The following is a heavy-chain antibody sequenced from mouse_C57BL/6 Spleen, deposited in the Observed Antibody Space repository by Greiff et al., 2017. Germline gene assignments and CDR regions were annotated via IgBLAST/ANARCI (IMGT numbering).Heavy chain of an antibody. CDR2: INPSSGYT. J-gene: IGHJ4*01. Sequence: VQLQQSGAELAKPGASVKLSCKASGYTFTSYWMHWVKQRPGQGLEWIGYINPSSGYTKYNQKFKDKATLTAAKSSSTAYMQLSSLTYEDSAVYYCARSVPPLDYWGQGTSVTVSS. D-gene: IGHD5-1*01. CDR3: ARSVPPLDY. CDR1: GYTFTSYW. V-gene: IGHV1-7*01.